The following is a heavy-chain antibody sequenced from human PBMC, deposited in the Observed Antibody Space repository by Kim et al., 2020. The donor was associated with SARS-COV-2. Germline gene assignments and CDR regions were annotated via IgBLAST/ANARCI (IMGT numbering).Heavy chain of an antibody. CDR3: ARDETGTAGTYFDY. Sequence: YAQKFQGRVTRTRDTSISTAYMELSRLRSDDTVVYYCARDETGTAGTYFDYWGQGTLVTVSS. J-gene: IGHJ4*02. V-gene: IGHV1-2*01. D-gene: IGHD6-13*01.